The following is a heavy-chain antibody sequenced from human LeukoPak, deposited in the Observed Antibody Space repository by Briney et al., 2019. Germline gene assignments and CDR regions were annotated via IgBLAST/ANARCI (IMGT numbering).Heavy chain of an antibody. Sequence: GASVTVSCKASGYTFTGYYMHWVRQAPGQGLEWMGWINPNSGGTNYAQKFQGRVTMTRDTSIGTAYMELSRLRSDDTAVFYCAKDISPNDNSWSGTDYWGQGTLVTVSS. V-gene: IGHV1-2*02. J-gene: IGHJ4*02. CDR3: AKDISPNDNSWSGTDY. CDR1: GYTFTGYY. CDR2: INPNSGGT. D-gene: IGHD6-13*01.